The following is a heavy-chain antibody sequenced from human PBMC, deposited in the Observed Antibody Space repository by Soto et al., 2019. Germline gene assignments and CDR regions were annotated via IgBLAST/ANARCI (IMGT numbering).Heavy chain of an antibody. CDR1: GFTFDDYG. V-gene: IGHV3-20*04. CDR3: ARATGSGWDWYFDL. D-gene: IGHD6-19*01. CDR2: INWNGGST. J-gene: IGHJ2*01. Sequence: EVRLVESGGGVVRPGGSLRLSCAASGFTFDDYGMSWVRQAPGKGLEWVSGINWNGGSTGYADSVKGRFTISRDNAKSSLYLQMNSLRAEDTALYYCARATGSGWDWYFDLWGRGTLVTVSS.